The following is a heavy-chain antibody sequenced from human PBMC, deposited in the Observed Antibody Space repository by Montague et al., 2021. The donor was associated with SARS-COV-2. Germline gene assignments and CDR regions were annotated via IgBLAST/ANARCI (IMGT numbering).Heavy chain of an antibody. CDR3: ARHALGYFDWLNEGYFDY. J-gene: IGHJ4*02. D-gene: IGHD3-9*01. Sequence: SETLSLTCTVSGGCISSYYGSWIRQPPGKGLEWIGYIYYSGSTNYNPSLKSRVTISIDTSKNQFSLKLSSVTAADTAVYYCARHALGYFDWLNEGYFDYWGQGTLVTVSS. CDR1: GGCISSYY. CDR2: IYYSGST. V-gene: IGHV4-59*08.